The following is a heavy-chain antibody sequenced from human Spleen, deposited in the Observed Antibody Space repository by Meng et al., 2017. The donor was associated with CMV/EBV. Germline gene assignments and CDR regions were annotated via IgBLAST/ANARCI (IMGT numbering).Heavy chain of an antibody. CDR1: GFTFSDYY. V-gene: IGHV3-11*01. J-gene: IGHJ6*02. CDR2: ISSSGSTI. CDR3: ARAGDFWSGHVYGMDV. Sequence: GESLKISCAASGFTFSDYYMSWIRQAPGKGLEWVSYISSSGSTIHYADSVKGRFTISRDNAQNSLYLQMTSLRAEDTAVYYCARAGDFWSGHVYGMDVWGQGTTVTVSS. D-gene: IGHD3-3*01.